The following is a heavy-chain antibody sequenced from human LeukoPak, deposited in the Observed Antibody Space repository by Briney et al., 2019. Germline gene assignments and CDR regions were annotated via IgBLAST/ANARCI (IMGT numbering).Heavy chain of an antibody. Sequence: SETLSLTCTVSGGSISSSSNDWAWIRQPPGKGLEWIGSVHYSESTYYNPSLKSRVTMSVDTSKNQFSLKLSSVTAADTAVYYCARSESAVAGTGDYWGQGTLVTVSS. J-gene: IGHJ4*02. CDR3: ARSESAVAGTGDY. CDR2: VHYSEST. V-gene: IGHV4-39*07. D-gene: IGHD6-19*01. CDR1: GGSISSSSND.